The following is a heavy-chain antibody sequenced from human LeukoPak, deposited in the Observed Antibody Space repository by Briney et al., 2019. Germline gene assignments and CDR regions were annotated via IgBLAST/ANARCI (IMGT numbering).Heavy chain of an antibody. CDR1: GGSISGSY. D-gene: IGHD6-19*01. CDR3: AKGGWSLDI. V-gene: IGHV4-59*03. J-gene: IGHJ3*02. CDR2: IYYNGNT. Sequence: SETLSLTCTVSGGSISGSYWSWIRQSPGKGLEWIGHIYYNGNTDYNPSLRSRLTMSVDTSKNQFSLKLTSVTAADTALYYCAKGGWSLDIWGQGTMVTVSS.